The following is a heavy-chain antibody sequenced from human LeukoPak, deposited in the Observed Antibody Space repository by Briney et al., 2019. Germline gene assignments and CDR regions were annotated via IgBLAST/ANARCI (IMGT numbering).Heavy chain of an antibody. J-gene: IGHJ4*02. CDR2: ISYDGSNK. Sequence: GGSLRLSCAASGFTFSSYAMHWVRQAPGKGLEWVAVISYDGSNKYYADSVKGRFTISRDNSKNTLYLQMNSLRAEDTAAYYCARDMHDYGDYWGQGTLVTVSS. D-gene: IGHD4-17*01. CDR3: ARDMHDYGDY. V-gene: IGHV3-30-3*01. CDR1: GFTFSSYA.